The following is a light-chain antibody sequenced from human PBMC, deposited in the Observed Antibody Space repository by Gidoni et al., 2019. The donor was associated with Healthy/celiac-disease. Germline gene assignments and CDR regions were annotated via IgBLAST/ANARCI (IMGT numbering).Light chain of an antibody. CDR2: GAS. V-gene: IGKV3-20*01. Sequence: EIVLTQSPGTLSLSPGESATLSCRASQSVSSSYLAWYQQKPGQAPRLLIYGASSRDTGIPDRFSGSGSGTDFTLTISRLEPEDFAVYYCQQYGSTPYTFGQGTKLEIK. J-gene: IGKJ2*01. CDR1: QSVSSSY. CDR3: QQYGSTPYT.